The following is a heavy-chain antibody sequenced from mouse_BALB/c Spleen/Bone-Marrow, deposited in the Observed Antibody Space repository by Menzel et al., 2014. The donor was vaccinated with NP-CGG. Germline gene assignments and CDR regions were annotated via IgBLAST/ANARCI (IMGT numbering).Heavy chain of an antibody. J-gene: IGHJ2*01. D-gene: IGHD2-3*01. Sequence: EVKLVESGPSLVKPSQTLSLTCSVTGDSITSGYWNWIRKCPGNKLEYMGYISYSGSTYYNPSLKSRISVTRDTSKNQYYRQLNSVATEDKARDYCATYDGYCFDYWGQGTPLTVSS. V-gene: IGHV3-8*02. CDR3: ATYDGYCFDY. CDR1: GDSITSGY. CDR2: ISYSGST.